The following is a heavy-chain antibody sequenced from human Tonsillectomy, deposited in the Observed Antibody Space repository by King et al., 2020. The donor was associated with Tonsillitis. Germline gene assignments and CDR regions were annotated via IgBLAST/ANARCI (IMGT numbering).Heavy chain of an antibody. Sequence: QLQESGPGLVKPSETLSLTCKVSVGSISSSSYFWYWIRQPPGKGLGWIGSIYYSGSTYYNPSLKVRSTISVDTSKNQFSLTLSPVPAADPAVYYCARRATGIVVVPATRDAFDSWGQGTMVTVSS. V-gene: IGHV4-39*01. D-gene: IGHD2-2*01. J-gene: IGHJ3*02. CDR3: ARRATGIVVVPATRDAFDS. CDR2: IYYSGST. CDR1: VGSISSSSYF.